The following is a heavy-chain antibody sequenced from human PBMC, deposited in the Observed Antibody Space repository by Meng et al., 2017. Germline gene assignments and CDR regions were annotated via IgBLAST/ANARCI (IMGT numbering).Heavy chain of an antibody. CDR1: GFTFSSYA. Sequence: GGSLRLSCAASGFTFSSYAMHWVRQAPGKGLEWVAVISYDGSNKYYADSVKGRFTISRDNSKNTLYLQMNSLRAEDTAVYYCARGSRVYYGSGSYPEEFDYWGQGTLVTVYS. J-gene: IGHJ4*02. CDR3: ARGSRVYYGSGSYPEEFDY. CDR2: ISYDGSNK. V-gene: IGHV3-30*01. D-gene: IGHD3-10*01.